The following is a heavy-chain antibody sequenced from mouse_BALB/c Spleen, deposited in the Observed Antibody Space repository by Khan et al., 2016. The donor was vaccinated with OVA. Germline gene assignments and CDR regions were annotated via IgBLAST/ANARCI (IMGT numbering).Heavy chain of an antibody. J-gene: IGHJ3*01. D-gene: IGHD2-2*01. CDR1: GYSFTTYY. V-gene: IGHV1S135*01. CDR2: IDPFSGGT. Sequence: VQLKESGPELMKPGTSVKISCKASGYSFTTYYIHWVMQSHGTSLEWIGYIDPFSGGTTYNQKFKDKATLTVDKSSSTAYIHLSNLTSADSAVYYCTRHGYVAWFTYWGQGTLVTVSA. CDR3: TRHGYVAWFTY.